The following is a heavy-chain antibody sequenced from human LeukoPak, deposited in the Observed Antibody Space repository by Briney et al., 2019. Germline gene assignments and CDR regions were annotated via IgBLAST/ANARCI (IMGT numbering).Heavy chain of an antibody. CDR3: ARLPLRSIAVGYYGMDV. Sequence: PGGSLRLSCAASGFTFSGYAISWVRQAPGQGLEWMGGIIPIFGTANYAQKFQGRVTITADGSTSTAYMELSSLRSEDTAVYYCARLPLRSIAVGYYGMDVWGQGTTVTVSS. V-gene: IGHV1-69*01. J-gene: IGHJ6*02. CDR1: GFTFSGYA. D-gene: IGHD6-6*01. CDR2: IIPIFGTA.